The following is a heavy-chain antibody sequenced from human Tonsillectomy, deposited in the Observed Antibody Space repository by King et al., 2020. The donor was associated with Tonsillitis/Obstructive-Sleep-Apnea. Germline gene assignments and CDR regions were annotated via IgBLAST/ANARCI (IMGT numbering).Heavy chain of an antibody. D-gene: IGHD3-3*01. CDR2: IWYDGSNK. CDR3: ARETYYDFWSGGKYDAFDI. Sequence: VQLVESGGGVVQPGRSLRLSCAASGFTFSSYGMHWVRQAPGKGLEWVAVIWYDGSNKYYADSVNGRFTISRDNSKNKLYLQMNSLRAVDTAVYYCARETYYDFWSGGKYDAFDIWGQGTMVTVSS. CDR1: GFTFSSYG. V-gene: IGHV3-33*01. J-gene: IGHJ3*02.